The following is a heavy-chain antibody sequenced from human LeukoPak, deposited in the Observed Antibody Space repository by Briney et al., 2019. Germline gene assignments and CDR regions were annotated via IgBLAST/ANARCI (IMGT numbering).Heavy chain of an antibody. CDR2: IYYSGST. J-gene: IGHJ4*02. Sequence: SETLSLTCTVSGGSTSSSSYYWGWIRQPPGKGLEWIGSIYYSGSTYYNPSLKSRVTISVDTSKNQFSLKLSSVTAADAAVYYCARLDYFDYWGQGTLVTVSS. CDR3: ARLDYFDY. V-gene: IGHV4-39*01. CDR1: GGSTSSSSYY.